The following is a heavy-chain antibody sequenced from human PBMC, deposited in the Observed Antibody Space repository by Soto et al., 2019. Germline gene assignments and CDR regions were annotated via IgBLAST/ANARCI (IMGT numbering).Heavy chain of an antibody. J-gene: IGHJ6*03. D-gene: IGHD6-13*01. CDR2: ISGRGSSP. CDR3: AKGEADYYYYMDV. V-gene: IGHV3-23*01. Sequence: EVELLESGGTLEQPGGSLRLSCTASGFRFSNYAMSWVRQAPGKGLEWVSGISGRGSSPYYADSVKGRFTISRDNSKNTLYLQMNSLRAGDTAVYYCAKGEADYYYYMDVWGKGTTVTVSS. CDR1: GFRFSNYA.